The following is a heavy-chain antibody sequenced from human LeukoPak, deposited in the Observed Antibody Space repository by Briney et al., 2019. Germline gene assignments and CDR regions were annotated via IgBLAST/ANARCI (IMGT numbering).Heavy chain of an antibody. CDR2: ISTGSSTI. Sequence: GGSLRLSCAVSGFTFDTYTMNWVRQAPGKGLEWVSYISTGSSTIYYADSVRGRFTISRDDAKNSLYLQMNSLRVEDTAVYYCARPPYSSSSDYFDYWGQGTLVTVSS. V-gene: IGHV3-48*04. CDR1: GFTFDTYT. J-gene: IGHJ4*02. D-gene: IGHD6-6*01. CDR3: ARPPYSSSSDYFDY.